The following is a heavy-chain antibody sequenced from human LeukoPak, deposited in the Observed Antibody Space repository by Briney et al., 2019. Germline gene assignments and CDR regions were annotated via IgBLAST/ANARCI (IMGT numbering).Heavy chain of an antibody. J-gene: IGHJ5*02. V-gene: IGHV4-39*07. CDR1: GGSISSSSYY. CDR3: AVGSSSPNGFDP. Sequence: PSETLSLTCTVSGGSISSSSYYWGWIRQPPGKGLEWIGSIYYSGSTYYNPSLKSRVTISVDTSKIQFSLKLSSVTAADTAVYYCAVGSSSPNGFDPWGQGTLVTVSS. CDR2: IYYSGST. D-gene: IGHD6-13*01.